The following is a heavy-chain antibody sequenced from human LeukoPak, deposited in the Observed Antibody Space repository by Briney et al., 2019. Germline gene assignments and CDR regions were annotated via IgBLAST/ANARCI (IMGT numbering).Heavy chain of an antibody. CDR3: AICWWGVGATGSSYYYYGMDV. D-gene: IGHD1-26*01. CDR1: GYTFTSYG. J-gene: IGHJ6*02. V-gene: IGHV1-69*13. CDR2: IIPIFGTA. Sequence: SVTVSCTASGYTFTSYGISWVRQAPGQGLEWMGGIIPIFGTANYAQKFQGRVTITADESTSTAYMELSSLRSEDTAVYYCAICWWGVGATGSSYYYYGMDVWGQGTTVTVSS.